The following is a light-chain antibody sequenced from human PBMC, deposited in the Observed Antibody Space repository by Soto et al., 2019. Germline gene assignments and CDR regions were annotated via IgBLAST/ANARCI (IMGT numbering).Light chain of an antibody. V-gene: IGKV3-11*01. CDR3: QQHSDWPLT. Sequence: EIVLIQSPFTLSLSPWERATLSCRASRSISRSLAWYQQNPGQAPRLLIFDASNRATGIPVRFSGSGSGTDFTLTINSLDPDDFTVYYCQQHSDWPLTFGGGTRVEI. J-gene: IGKJ4*01. CDR2: DAS. CDR1: RSISRS.